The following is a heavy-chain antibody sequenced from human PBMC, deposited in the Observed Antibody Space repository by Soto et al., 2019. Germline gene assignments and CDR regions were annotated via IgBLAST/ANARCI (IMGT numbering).Heavy chain of an antibody. Sequence: GGSLRLSCAASGFTFSSYGMHWVRQAPGKGLEWVAVIWYDGSNKYYADSVKGRFTISRDNSKNTLYLQMNSLRAEDTAVYYCARGQVTGTAPYYFDYWGQGTLVTVSS. J-gene: IGHJ4*02. CDR2: IWYDGSNK. D-gene: IGHD1-7*01. CDR1: GFTFSSYG. CDR3: ARGQVTGTAPYYFDY. V-gene: IGHV3-33*01.